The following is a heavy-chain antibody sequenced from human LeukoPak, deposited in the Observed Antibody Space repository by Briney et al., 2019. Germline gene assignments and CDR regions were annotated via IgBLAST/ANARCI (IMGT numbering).Heavy chain of an antibody. V-gene: IGHV3-23*01. Sequence: PGGSLRLSCAGSGFTFSSYAMSWVRQAPGKGVEGVSAISDTGATTYDADSVKGRFTIYRDNSRSTLYLQMNSLRAEDTALYYCAKDTSIGRYCTNGVCSPFDYWGQGTLVTVSS. CDR1: GFTFSSYA. D-gene: IGHD2-8*01. J-gene: IGHJ4*02. CDR2: ISDTGATT. CDR3: AKDTSIGRYCTNGVCSPFDY.